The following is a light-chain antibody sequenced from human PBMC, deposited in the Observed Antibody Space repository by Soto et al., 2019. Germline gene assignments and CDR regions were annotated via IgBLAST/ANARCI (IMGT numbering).Light chain of an antibody. J-gene: IGLJ2*01. CDR2: DVS. CDR3: SSYTSSSTVL. Sequence: QSALAQPASVSGSLGQSITISCTGTSSDVGGYNYVSWYQQHPGKAPKLTIYDVSNRPSGVSNRFSGSKSGNTASLTISGLQAEDEADYYCSSYTSSSTVLFGGGTKLTVL. CDR1: SSDVGGYNY. V-gene: IGLV2-14*01.